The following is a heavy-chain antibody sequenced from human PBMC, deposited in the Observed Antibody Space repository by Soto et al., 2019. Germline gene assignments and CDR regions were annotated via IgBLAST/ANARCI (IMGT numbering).Heavy chain of an antibody. J-gene: IGHJ4*02. Sequence: GASVKVXXXXSGXXFTSXAMXXXXXXXXQGLEWMGWIDPKNGNTKDAQRFQGRVTMTTDTSTSTAYMELRSLRSDDTAVYYCAKEYCDSSRCYLPDYWGQGALVTVSS. CDR1: GXXFTSXA. D-gene: IGHD2-2*01. CDR3: AKEYCDSSRCYLPDY. CDR2: IDPKNGNT. V-gene: IGHV1-18*01.